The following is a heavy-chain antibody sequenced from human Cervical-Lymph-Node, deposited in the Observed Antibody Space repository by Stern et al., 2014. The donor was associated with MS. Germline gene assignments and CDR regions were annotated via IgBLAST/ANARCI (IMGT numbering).Heavy chain of an antibody. Sequence: VQLVESGGGAVQPGRSLRLSCATSGFTFSGYGMYWVRQAPGKGLEWAAISWSDGTKEDYADSVKGRFTISRDNSKNTLYLQMTSLRAEDTAVYYCARDDRTSWYGGMPHWDQGTLVTVSS. J-gene: IGHJ4*02. CDR2: SWSDGTKE. D-gene: IGHD6-13*01. CDR1: GFTFSGYG. V-gene: IGHV3-33*01. CDR3: ARDDRTSWYGGMPH.